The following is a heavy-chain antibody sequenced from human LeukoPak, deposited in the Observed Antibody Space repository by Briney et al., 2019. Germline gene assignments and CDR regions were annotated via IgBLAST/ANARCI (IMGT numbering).Heavy chain of an antibody. Sequence: GGSLRLSCSASGISFRSYAMYWVRQAPGKGLEYVSAISSNGGSTYYADSVKGRFTISRDNSRNTLHLQMSSLRVEDTAVYYCVKDSSSGSYFDYWGQGTLVTVSS. D-gene: IGHD3-10*01. J-gene: IGHJ4*02. V-gene: IGHV3-64D*06. CDR2: ISSNGGST. CDR1: GISFRSYA. CDR3: VKDSSSGSYFDY.